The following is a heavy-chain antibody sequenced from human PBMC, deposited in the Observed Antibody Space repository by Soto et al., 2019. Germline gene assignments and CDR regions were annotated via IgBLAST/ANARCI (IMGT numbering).Heavy chain of an antibody. V-gene: IGHV5-51*01. Sequence: PGESLKISCMGSGYKVSTWHNFTSYWIAWVRQMPGEGLEWMGIIYPGDSDTRYSPSFQGQVTISADKSINSVYLQWSSLKASDTAMYYCARTVLVPAARGLGYYYGMDVWGQGTTVTVSS. J-gene: IGHJ6*02. CDR1: GYKVSTWHNFTSYW. D-gene: IGHD2-2*01. CDR3: ARTVLVPAARGLGYYYGMDV. CDR2: IYPGDSDT.